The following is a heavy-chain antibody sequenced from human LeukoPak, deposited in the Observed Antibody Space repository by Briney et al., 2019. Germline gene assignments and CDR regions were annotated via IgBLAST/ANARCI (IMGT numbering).Heavy chain of an antibody. Sequence: GRSLRLSCAASGFTFSSYGMHWVRQAPGKGLEGVAVISYDGSNKYYADSVKGRFTISRDNSKNTLYLQMNSLRAEDTAVYYCAKEGPRWVAATHRYYGMDAWGQGTTVTVSS. J-gene: IGHJ6*02. V-gene: IGHV3-30*18. D-gene: IGHD2-15*01. CDR1: GFTFSSYG. CDR3: AKEGPRWVAATHRYYGMDA. CDR2: ISYDGSNK.